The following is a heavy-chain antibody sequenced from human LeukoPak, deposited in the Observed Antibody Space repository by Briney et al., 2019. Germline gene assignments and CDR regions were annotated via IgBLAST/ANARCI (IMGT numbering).Heavy chain of an antibody. Sequence: SETLSLTCTVSGGSISSTSYYWGWIRQPPGKGLEWIGQIYYTGSTYYNPSLKSRVTISVETSKSQFSLNLTSVTASDTAVYYCSRENGAFSPFGYWGQGILVTV. CDR3: SRENGAFSPFGY. J-gene: IGHJ4*02. CDR1: GGSISSTSYY. D-gene: IGHD2-8*01. CDR2: IYYTGST. V-gene: IGHV4-39*02.